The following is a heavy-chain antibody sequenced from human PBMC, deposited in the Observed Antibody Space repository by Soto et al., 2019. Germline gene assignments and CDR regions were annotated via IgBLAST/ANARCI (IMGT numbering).Heavy chain of an antibody. D-gene: IGHD6-6*01. Sequence: EVQLVESGGGLVQPGRSLRLSYAASGFTFDDYAMHWVRQAPGKGLEWVSGISWNSGSIGYADSVKGRFTISRDNAKNSLYLQMNSLRAEDTALYYCAKDRAMQLGYYGMDVWGQGTTVTVSS. CDR1: GFTFDDYA. CDR3: AKDRAMQLGYYGMDV. V-gene: IGHV3-9*01. CDR2: ISWNSGSI. J-gene: IGHJ6*02.